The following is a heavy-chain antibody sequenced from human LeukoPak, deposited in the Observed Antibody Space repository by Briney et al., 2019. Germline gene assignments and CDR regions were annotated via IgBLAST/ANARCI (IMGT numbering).Heavy chain of an antibody. Sequence: SETLSLTCTASGGAIITYYWSWFRQPPGKALEWIGYIYYSGTTNYNPFLKSRVTISVDTSKNQFSLKLSSVTAADTAVYYCARAPTTIFGVVSPLGYFDYWGQGTLVTVSS. D-gene: IGHD3-3*01. CDR1: GGAIITYY. CDR3: ARAPTTIFGVVSPLGYFDY. CDR2: IYYSGTT. V-gene: IGHV4-59*01. J-gene: IGHJ4*02.